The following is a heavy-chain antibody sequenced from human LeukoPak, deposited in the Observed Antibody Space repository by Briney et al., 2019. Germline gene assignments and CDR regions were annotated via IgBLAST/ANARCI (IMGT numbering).Heavy chain of an antibody. CDR1: GFTFSSNW. J-gene: IGHJ6*02. CDR3: GRSMDV. Sequence: PGGSRRLSCAGPGFTFSSNWMSWVRQAPGKGLEWVANIKQDESEKYYVDSVKGRFTISRDNAKNSLYLQMNSLRAEDTAVYYCGRSMDVWGQGTTVTVYS. V-gene: IGHV3-7*01. CDR2: IKQDESEK.